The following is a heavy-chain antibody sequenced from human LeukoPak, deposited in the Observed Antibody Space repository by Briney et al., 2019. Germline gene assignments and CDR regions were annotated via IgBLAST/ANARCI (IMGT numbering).Heavy chain of an antibody. CDR2: IYSGGST. D-gene: IGHD2-2*02. CDR3: ASLYCSSTSCYKGSFDP. CDR1: GFTVSSNY. Sequence: GGSLRLSCAASGFTVSSNYMSWVRQAPGKGLEWVSVIYSGGSTYYADSVKGRFTISRDNSKNTLYLQMNSLRAEDTAVYYCASLYCSSTSCYKGSFDPWGQGTLVTVSS. V-gene: IGHV3-66*01. J-gene: IGHJ5*02.